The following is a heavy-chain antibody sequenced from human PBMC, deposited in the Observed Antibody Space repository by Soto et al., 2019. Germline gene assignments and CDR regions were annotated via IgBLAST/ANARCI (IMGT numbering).Heavy chain of an antibody. J-gene: IGHJ4*02. CDR1: GFTFSSYG. CDR3: AKDKSTGSLGGIDY. CDR2: ISSDGNDK. V-gene: IGHV3-30*18. D-gene: IGHD1-26*01. Sequence: QVQLVESGGGVVQPGRSLRLSCAASGFTFSSYGMHWVRQAPGKGLEWVTVISSDGNDKYYADSVKGRFTISRDNSKNTLYLQMNSLRAEDTALYYCAKDKSTGSLGGIDYWGRGALVTVSS.